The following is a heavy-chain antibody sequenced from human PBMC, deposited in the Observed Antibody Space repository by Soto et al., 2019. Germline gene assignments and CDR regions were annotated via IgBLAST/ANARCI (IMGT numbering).Heavy chain of an antibody. V-gene: IGHV3-33*01. Sequence: VAVIWYDGSNKYYADSVKGRFTISRDNSKNTLYLQMNSLRAEDTAVYYCARDASYDSSGYYYGYYGMDVWGQGTTVTVSS. J-gene: IGHJ6*02. CDR3: ARDASYDSSGYYYGYYGMDV. D-gene: IGHD3-22*01. CDR2: IWYDGSNK.